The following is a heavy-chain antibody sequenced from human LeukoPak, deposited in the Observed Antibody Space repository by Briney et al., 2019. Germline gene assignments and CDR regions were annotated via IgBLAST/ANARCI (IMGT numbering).Heavy chain of an antibody. CDR3: AISMVDTAMVGY. J-gene: IGHJ4*02. CDR1: GFTFSSYS. CDR2: ISSSSSYI. D-gene: IGHD5-18*01. V-gene: IGHV3-21*01. Sequence: GGSLRLSCAASGFTFSSYSMNWVRQAPGKGLEWVSSISSSSSYIYYADSVKGRFTISRDNAENSLYLQMNSLRAEDTAVYYCAISMVDTAMVGYWGQGTLVTVSS.